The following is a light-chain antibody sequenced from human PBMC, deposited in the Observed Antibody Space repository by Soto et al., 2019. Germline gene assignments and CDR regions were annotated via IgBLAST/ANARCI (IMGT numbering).Light chain of an antibody. CDR3: QQRSDWLMT. Sequence: DIVLTQSPATLSLSPGERATLSCRASQSVSNYLAWYQQKPGQAPRLLIYDASNRATGIPARFSGSGSGTDFSLTISSLEPEDFAVYYCQQRSDWLMTFGQGSRLEIK. CDR2: DAS. J-gene: IGKJ2*01. CDR1: QSVSNY. V-gene: IGKV3-11*01.